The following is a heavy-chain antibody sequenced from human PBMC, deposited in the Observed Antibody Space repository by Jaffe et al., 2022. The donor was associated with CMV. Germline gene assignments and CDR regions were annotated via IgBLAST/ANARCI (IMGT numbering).Heavy chain of an antibody. CDR3: ARAISYHDIWRAPAPKSYCHYMDV. CDR1: GFPFSSYE. Sequence: EVQLAESGGGLVQPGGSLKLSCTASGFPFSSYEMSWVRQGPGKGLEWLSYASTGGKNIQYADSVRGRFTVSRDNARNTLYLQMHSLRVEDTAVYFCARAISYHDIWRAPAPKSYCHYMDVWGKGTTVVVSS. D-gene: IGHD3-3*01. CDR2: ASTGGKNI. V-gene: IGHV3-48*03. J-gene: IGHJ6*03.